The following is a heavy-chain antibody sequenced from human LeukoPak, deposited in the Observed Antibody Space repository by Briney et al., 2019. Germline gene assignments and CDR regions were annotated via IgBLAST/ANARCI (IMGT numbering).Heavy chain of an antibody. J-gene: IGHJ4*02. CDR1: GGSISPYY. Sequence: PSETLSLTCSVSGGSISPYYWTWIRQPPGKGLEWIGYVYDSGNTHYNPSLKSQVTMSLDTSKNQFSLKLNSVTAADTAVYYCARRNPNYYFDYWGQGTLVTVSS. CDR2: VYDSGNT. D-gene: IGHD1-14*01. V-gene: IGHV4-59*01. CDR3: ARRNPNYYFDY.